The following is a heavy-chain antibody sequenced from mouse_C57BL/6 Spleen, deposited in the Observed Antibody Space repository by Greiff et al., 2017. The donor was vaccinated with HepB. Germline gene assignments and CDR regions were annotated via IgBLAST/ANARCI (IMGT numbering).Heavy chain of an antibody. D-gene: IGHD2-3*01. Sequence: VQLQQPGAELVKPGASVKLSCKASGYTFTSYWMHLVKQRPRQGLEWVGMIHTNSGSTNYNEKFKSKATLTVDKSSSTAYMQLSSLTSEDSAVYYCARNDGYPYWYFDVWGTGTTVTVSS. V-gene: IGHV1-64*01. CDR2: IHTNSGST. J-gene: IGHJ1*03. CDR1: GYTFTSYW. CDR3: ARNDGYPYWYFDV.